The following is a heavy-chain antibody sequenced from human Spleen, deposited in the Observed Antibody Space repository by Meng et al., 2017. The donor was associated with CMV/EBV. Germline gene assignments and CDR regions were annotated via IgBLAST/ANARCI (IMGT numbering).Heavy chain of an antibody. J-gene: IGHJ3*02. CDR2: IYYSGST. V-gene: IGHV4-59*11. CDR3: ARALVLRFLEWGPGLDAFDI. D-gene: IGHD3-3*01. Sequence: SETLSLTCSVSGAFINSHYWTWIRQPPGKGLEWIGYIYYSGSTNYNPSLKSRVTISVDTSKNQFSLKLSSVTAADTAVYYCARALVLRFLEWGPGLDAFDIWGQGTMVTVSS. CDR1: GAFINSHY.